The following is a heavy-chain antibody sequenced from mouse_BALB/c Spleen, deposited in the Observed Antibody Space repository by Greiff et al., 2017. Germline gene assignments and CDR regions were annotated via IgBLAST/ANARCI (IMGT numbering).Heavy chain of an antibody. CDR2: ISSGSSTI. CDR1: GFTFSSFG. V-gene: IGHV5-17*02. J-gene: IGHJ1*01. CDR3: ARRGGRDWYFDV. Sequence: EVMLVESGGGLVQPGGSRKLSCAASGFTFSSFGMHWVRQAPEKGLEWVAYISSGSSTIYYADTVKGRFTISRDNPKNTLFLHMTSLRSEDTAMDYCARRGGRDWYFDVWGAGTTVTVSS. D-gene: IGHD3-3*01.